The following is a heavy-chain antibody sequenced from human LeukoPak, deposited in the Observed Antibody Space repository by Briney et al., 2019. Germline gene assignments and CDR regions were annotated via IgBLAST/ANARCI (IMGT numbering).Heavy chain of an antibody. D-gene: IGHD6-6*01. CDR1: GYTFTSYG. CDR3: ARAAVSASSVGSSAGFDY. J-gene: IGHJ4*02. CDR2: IGAYNGNT. V-gene: IGHV1-18*01. Sequence: GSVKVSCKASGYTFTSYGISWVRQAPGQGLEWIGWIGAYNGNTNYAQKLQGRVTMTTDTSTSTAYMELRSLRSDDTAVYYCARAAVSASSVGSSAGFDYWGQGTLVTVSS.